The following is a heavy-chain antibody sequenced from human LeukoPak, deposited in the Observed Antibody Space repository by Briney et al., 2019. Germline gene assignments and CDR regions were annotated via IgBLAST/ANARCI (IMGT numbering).Heavy chain of an antibody. J-gene: IGHJ6*03. CDR1: GFVFSSFA. Sequence: GGSLRLSCAASGFVFSSFAMHWVRQAPGKGLEWVATIWNDGSYKYHTDSVKGRFTITRDNSKNTLYLQMNGLRAEDTAVYYCASAPFFCSGGSCPYYMDVWGKGTLVNVSS. V-gene: IGHV3-33*01. CDR3: ASAPFFCSGGSCPYYMDV. CDR2: IWNDGSYK. D-gene: IGHD2-15*01.